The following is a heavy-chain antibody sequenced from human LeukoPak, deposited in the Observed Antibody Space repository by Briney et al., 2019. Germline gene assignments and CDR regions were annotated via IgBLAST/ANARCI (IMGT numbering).Heavy chain of an antibody. V-gene: IGHV3-30-3*01. J-gene: IGHJ4*02. CDR1: GFTFSSYA. CDR2: ISYDGSNK. CDR3: ARGSLQLWHNYFDY. Sequence: PGGSLRLSCAASGFTFSSYAMHWVRQAPGKGLEWVAVISYDGSNKYYADSVTGRFTISRDNSKNTLYLQMNSLRAEDTAVYYCARGSLQLWHNYFDYWGQGTLVTVSS. D-gene: IGHD5-18*01.